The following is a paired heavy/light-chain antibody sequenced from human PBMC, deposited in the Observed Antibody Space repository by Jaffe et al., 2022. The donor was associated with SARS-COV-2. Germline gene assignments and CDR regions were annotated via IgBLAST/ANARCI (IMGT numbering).Heavy chain of an antibody. CDR3: ARYQKYNWNYLGTDAFDI. CDR2: MNPNSGNT. CDR1: GYTFTSYD. J-gene: IGHJ3*02. Sequence: QVQLVQSGAEVKKPGASVKVSCKASGYTFTSYDINWVRQATGQGLEWMGWMNPNSGNTGYAQKFQGRVTMTRNTSISTAYMELSSLRSEDTAVYYCARYQKYNWNYLGTDAFDIWGQGTMVTVSS. D-gene: IGHD1-7*01. V-gene: IGHV1-8*01.
Light chain of an antibody. CDR1: QGISSY. CDR3: QQLNSYPIFT. Sequence: DIQLTQSPSFLSASVGDRVTITCRASQGISSYLAWYQQKPGKAPKLLIYAASTLQSGVPSRFSGSGSGTEFTLTISSLQPEDFATYYCQQLNSYPIFTFGPGTKVDIK. CDR2: AAS. J-gene: IGKJ3*01. V-gene: IGKV1-9*01.